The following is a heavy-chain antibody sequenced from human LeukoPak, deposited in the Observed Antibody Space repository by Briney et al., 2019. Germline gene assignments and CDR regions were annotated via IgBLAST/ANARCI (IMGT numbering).Heavy chain of an antibody. J-gene: IGHJ6*03. V-gene: IGHV1-46*01. CDR2: INPSGGST. D-gene: IGHD2-8*01. CDR1: GYTFTSYY. Sequence: ASVKVSCKASGYTFTSYYMHWVRQAPGQGLEWMGIINPSGGSTSYAQKFQGRVTMTRDMSTSTVYMELSSLRSEDTAVYYCASTICTNGVCLDYYYYYMDVWGKGTTVTVSS. CDR3: ASTICTNGVCLDYYYYYMDV.